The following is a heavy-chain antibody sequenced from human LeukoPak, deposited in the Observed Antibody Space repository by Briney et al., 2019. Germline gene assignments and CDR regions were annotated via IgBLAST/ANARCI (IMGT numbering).Heavy chain of an antibody. Sequence: GGSLRLSCAASGFTFSSYWMHWVRQAPGKGLEWVAVISYDGSSNIYADSVKGRFTISRDNSKNTLYLQMNSLRAEDTAVYYCARDWARRYCSSTSCYKGVNYWGQGTLVTVSS. CDR1: GFTFSSYW. CDR2: ISYDGSSN. CDR3: ARDWARRYCSSTSCYKGVNY. J-gene: IGHJ4*02. D-gene: IGHD2-2*02. V-gene: IGHV3-30*03.